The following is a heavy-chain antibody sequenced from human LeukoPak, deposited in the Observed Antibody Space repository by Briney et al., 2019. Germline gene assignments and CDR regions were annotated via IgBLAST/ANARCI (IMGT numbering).Heavy chain of an antibody. CDR2: ISGSGGST. CDR3: AKGYYYGSGSHFDI. D-gene: IGHD3-10*01. J-gene: IGHJ3*02. CDR1: GFTFSSYA. V-gene: IGHV3-23*01. Sequence: GGPLSLSCAASGFTFSSYAMSWVRQAPGKGLEWVSAISGSGGSTYYADSVKGRFTISRDNSKNTLYLQMNSLRAEDTAVYYCAKGYYYGSGSHFDIWGQGTMVTVSS.